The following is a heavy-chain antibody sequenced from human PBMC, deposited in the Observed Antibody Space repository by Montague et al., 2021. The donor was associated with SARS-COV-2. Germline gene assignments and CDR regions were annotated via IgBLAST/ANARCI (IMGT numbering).Heavy chain of an antibody. D-gene: IGHD3-10*01. CDR2: IWYDGSNK. CDR3: ARDPTYGSGSFQSGFFDY. J-gene: IGHJ4*02. CDR1: GFSFSSYG. Sequence: SLRLSCAASGFSFSSYGMHWVRQAPGKGLEWVAVIWYDGSNKYYADSVEGRFTISRDNSKNTLYLQMNSLRAEDTAVYYCARDPTYGSGSFQSGFFDYWGQGTLVTVSS. V-gene: IGHV3-33*01.